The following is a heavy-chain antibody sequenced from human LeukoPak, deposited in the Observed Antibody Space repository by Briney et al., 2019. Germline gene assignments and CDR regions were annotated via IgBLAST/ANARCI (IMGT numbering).Heavy chain of an antibody. CDR2: IKQDGSRK. CDR3: AREFCSAANCYPMGAFDI. V-gene: IGHV3-7*01. J-gene: IGHJ3*02. Sequence: GGSLRLSCAASGFTFSGYGMSWVRQAPGKGLEWVANIKQDGSRKYYGDSVKGRFTISRDNAKNSLYLQMNSLRAEDTALYYCAREFCSAANCYPMGAFDIWGQGTMVTVSS. CDR1: GFTFSGYG. D-gene: IGHD2-15*01.